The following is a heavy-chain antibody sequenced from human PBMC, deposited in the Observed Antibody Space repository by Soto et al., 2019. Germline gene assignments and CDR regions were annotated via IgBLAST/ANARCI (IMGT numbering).Heavy chain of an antibody. Sequence: SETLSLTCTVSGGSISSYYWSWIRQPPGKGLEWIGYIYYSGSTNYNPSLKSRVTISVDTSKNQFSLKLSSVTAADTAVYYCARSLPVAGTKAFDIWGQGTMVTVSS. CDR1: GGSISSYY. CDR3: ARSLPVAGTKAFDI. CDR2: IYYSGST. D-gene: IGHD6-19*01. J-gene: IGHJ3*02. V-gene: IGHV4-59*08.